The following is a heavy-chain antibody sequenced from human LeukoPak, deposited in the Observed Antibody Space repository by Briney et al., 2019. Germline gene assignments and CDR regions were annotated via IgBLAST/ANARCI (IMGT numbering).Heavy chain of an antibody. V-gene: IGHV3-21*01. Sequence: GGSLRLSCAASGSTFSSYSMSWVRQAPGKGLEWVSSISSSSSYIYYADSVKGRFTISRDNAKNSLYLQMNSLRAEDTAVYYCARDRYYGSGSWSYYYGMDVWGQGTTVTVSS. CDR3: ARDRYYGSGSWSYYYGMDV. J-gene: IGHJ6*02. CDR1: GSTFSSYS. D-gene: IGHD3-10*01. CDR2: ISSSSSYI.